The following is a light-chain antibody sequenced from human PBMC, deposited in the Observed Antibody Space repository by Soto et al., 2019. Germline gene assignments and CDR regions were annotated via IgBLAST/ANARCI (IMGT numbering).Light chain of an antibody. CDR3: QQRYSTTWT. J-gene: IGKJ1*01. V-gene: IGKV1-39*01. CDR1: QGISNY. Sequence: DSQLTQSPSSLSASVGDRGTITCRASQGISNYLNWYQQKPGKAPKLLISSESRLQSAVPSRFSSSGSGTDFTLTITSLQPEDFATYYCQQRYSTTWTFGQGTKVDIK. CDR2: SES.